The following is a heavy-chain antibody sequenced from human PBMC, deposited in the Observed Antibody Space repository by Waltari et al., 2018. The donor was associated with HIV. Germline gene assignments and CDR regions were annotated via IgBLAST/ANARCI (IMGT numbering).Heavy chain of an antibody. CDR3: AREGIVAAPFDF. CDR1: GFIFRDFA. D-gene: IGHD2-15*01. Sequence: QVQLVESGGGLVQTGGSLRLSCAASGFIFRDFAIHWVRQAPGKGLEWVAVISRDGSSKYYADSVQGRFTISRDNSKNSLHLHMNSLRPKDTAVYYCAREGIVAAPFDFWGLGT. J-gene: IGHJ4*02. V-gene: IGHV3-30*01. CDR2: ISRDGSSK.